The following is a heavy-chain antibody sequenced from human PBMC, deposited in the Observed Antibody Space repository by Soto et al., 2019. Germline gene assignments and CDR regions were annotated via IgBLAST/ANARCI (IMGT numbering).Heavy chain of an antibody. Sequence: AXVKVSCKASVYTFTSYDINWVRQATGQGLEWMGWMNPNSGNTGYAQKFQGRVTMTRNTSISTAYMELSSLRSEDTAVYYCARVPAASYYYYYMDVWGKGTTVTVSS. V-gene: IGHV1-8*01. CDR3: ARVPAASYYYYYMDV. J-gene: IGHJ6*03. D-gene: IGHD2-2*01. CDR1: VYTFTSYD. CDR2: MNPNSGNT.